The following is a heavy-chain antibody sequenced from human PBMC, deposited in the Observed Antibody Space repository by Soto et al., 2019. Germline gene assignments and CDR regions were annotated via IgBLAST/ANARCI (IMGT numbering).Heavy chain of an antibody. CDR3: AKVGRVGMYYIEF. D-gene: IGHD1-1*01. CDR2: ISYDGSNK. V-gene: IGHV3-30*18. Sequence: QVQLVESGGGVVQPGRSLRLSCAASGFTFSSYGMHWVRQAPGKGLEWVAVISYDGSNKYYANSVKGRFTIPRDNSKNKLHLQMDSLRAEHKAVYYCAKVGRVGMYYIEFWGQGTLVSVSS. CDR1: GFTFSSYG. J-gene: IGHJ4*02.